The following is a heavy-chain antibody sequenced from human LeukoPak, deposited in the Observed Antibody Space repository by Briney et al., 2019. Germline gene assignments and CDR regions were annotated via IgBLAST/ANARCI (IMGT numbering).Heavy chain of an antibody. CDR2: ISSSSGLI. V-gene: IGHV3-48*02. CDR3: ARVATATTNNWFDP. CDR1: GFTFSNYG. D-gene: IGHD4-17*01. J-gene: IGHJ5*02. Sequence: PGGSLRLSCAGSGFTFSNYGTNWVRQAPGKGLEWVSYISSSSGLIYYVDSVKGRFTISRDNAKNSLYLQMNSLREEDTAVYYCARVATATTNNWFDPWGQGTLVTVSS.